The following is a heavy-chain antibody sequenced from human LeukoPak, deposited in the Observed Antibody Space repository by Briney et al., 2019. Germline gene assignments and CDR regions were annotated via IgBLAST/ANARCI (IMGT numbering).Heavy chain of an antibody. CDR1: GFTFSSYA. V-gene: IGHV3-30-3*01. CDR3: ARSDYGDYNWFDP. D-gene: IGHD4-17*01. Sequence: GGSLRLSCAASGFTFSSYAMHWVRQAPGKGLEWVAVISYDGSSKYYADSVKGRFTISRDNSKNTLYLQMNSLRAEDTAVYYCARSDYGDYNWFDPWGQGTLVTVSS. CDR2: ISYDGSSK. J-gene: IGHJ5*02.